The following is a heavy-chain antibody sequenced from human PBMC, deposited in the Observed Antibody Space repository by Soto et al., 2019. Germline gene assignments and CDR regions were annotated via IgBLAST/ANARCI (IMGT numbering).Heavy chain of an antibody. Sequence: EVQLAESGGGLAQPGGSLRLSCAASGFTLSGYAMDWVRQAPGMGLEYVSGISSNGVGTYYANSVQGGFTISRDNSKNTVYLQMGSLRPEDMAVYYCARRARPDFYYMDVWGKGTTVTVSS. D-gene: IGHD6-6*01. J-gene: IGHJ6*03. V-gene: IGHV3-64*01. CDR2: ISSNGVGT. CDR1: GFTLSGYA. CDR3: ARRARPDFYYMDV.